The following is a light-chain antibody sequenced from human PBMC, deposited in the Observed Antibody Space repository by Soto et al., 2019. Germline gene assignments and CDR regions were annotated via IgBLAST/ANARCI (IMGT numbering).Light chain of an antibody. CDR3: QQYNNWPRT. Sequence: EIVMTQSPATLSVSPGDSATLSCRASQSVSSNLVWYQHKPGQAPRLLIYGASTRATGIPARFSGSGSGTEFTLTISSLQSEDFAVYYCQQYNNWPRTFGQGTKVEVK. V-gene: IGKV3-15*01. CDR2: GAS. J-gene: IGKJ1*01. CDR1: QSVSSN.